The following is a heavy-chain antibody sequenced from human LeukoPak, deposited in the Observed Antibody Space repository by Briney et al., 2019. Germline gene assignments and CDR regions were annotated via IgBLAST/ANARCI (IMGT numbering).Heavy chain of an antibody. J-gene: IGHJ4*02. CDR3: ARDRNWGFDY. V-gene: IGHV3-48*02. Sequence: PGGSLRLSCAASGFTFSSYSMNWVRQAPGKGLEWISYITSSSSDISYADSVKGRFTISRDNAKNSLYLQMNSLRDEDTAVYYCARDRNWGFDYWGQGTLHTVSS. D-gene: IGHD7-27*01. CDR1: GFTFSSYS. CDR2: ITSSSSDI.